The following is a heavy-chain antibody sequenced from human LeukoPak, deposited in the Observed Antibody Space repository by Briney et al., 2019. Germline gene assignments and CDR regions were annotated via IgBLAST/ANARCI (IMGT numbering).Heavy chain of an antibody. CDR2: IYYSGST. D-gene: IGHD4-23*01. Sequence: SETLSLTCTVSGGSNSSYYWSWIRQPPGKGLEWIGYIYYSGSTNYNPSLKSRVTISVDTSKNQFSLKLSSVTAADTAVYYCASYYGGHFDYWGQGTLVTVSS. J-gene: IGHJ4*02. V-gene: IGHV4-59*01. CDR3: ASYYGGHFDY. CDR1: GGSNSSYY.